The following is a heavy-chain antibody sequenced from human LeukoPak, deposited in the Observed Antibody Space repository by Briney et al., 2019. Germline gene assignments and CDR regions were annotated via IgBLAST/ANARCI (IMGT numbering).Heavy chain of an antibody. CDR3: AKWGDYDVLTGYYVSDF. CDR1: GFIFSNYA. D-gene: IGHD3-9*01. CDR2: ISGRSDNT. J-gene: IGHJ4*02. Sequence: GASLRLSCAASGFIFSNYAMYWVRQAPGKGLEWVSAISGRSDNTYYADPVKGRFTLSRDSSKNTLYLQMNSLRADDTAVYYCAKWGDYDVLTGYYVSDFWGQGTLVTVSS. V-gene: IGHV3-23*01.